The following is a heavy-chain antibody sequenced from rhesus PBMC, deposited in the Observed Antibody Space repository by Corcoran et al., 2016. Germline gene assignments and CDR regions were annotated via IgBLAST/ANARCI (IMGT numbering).Heavy chain of an antibody. CDR3: GRGGIADI. CDR1: GGSISSFY. V-gene: IGHV4S11*01. CDR2: FYGSGRSN. D-gene: IGHD6-13*01. J-gene: IGHJ4*01. Sequence: QLQLQESGPGLVKPSETLSLTCAVSGGSISSFYLSWVRQAPGKGLVWIGDFYGSGRSNKYNHSLKSRVTRSVDTSKNQLSLKLSSVTAADTAVYYCGRGGIADIWGQGVLVTVSS.